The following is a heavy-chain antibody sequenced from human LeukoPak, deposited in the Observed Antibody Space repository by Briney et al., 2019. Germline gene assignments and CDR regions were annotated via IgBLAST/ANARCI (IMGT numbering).Heavy chain of an antibody. D-gene: IGHD2-15*01. V-gene: IGHV4-30-4*01. CDR3: ARDHCSGGSCYSANYYYGMDV. Sequence: SETLSLTCSVSGGSISSGDYYWSWIRQPPGKGPEWIGYIYNSGSTYYNPSLKSRVTISVDTSKNQFSLKLSSVTAADTAVYYCARDHCSGGSCYSANYYYGMDVWGQGTTVTVSS. J-gene: IGHJ6*02. CDR2: IYNSGST. CDR1: GGSISSGDYY.